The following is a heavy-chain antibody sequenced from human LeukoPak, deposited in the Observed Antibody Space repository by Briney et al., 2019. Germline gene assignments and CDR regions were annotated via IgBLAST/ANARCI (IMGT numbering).Heavy chain of an antibody. Sequence: LTGGSLRLSCAASGFTFDDYAMHWVRQAPGKGPEWVSLISGDGGSTYYADSVKGRFTISRDNSKNSLYLQMNSLRTEDTALYYCAKDIGGRDGYNSAPLYFDYWGQGTLVTVSS. J-gene: IGHJ4*02. CDR3: AKDIGGRDGYNSAPLYFDY. D-gene: IGHD5-24*01. CDR1: GFTFDDYA. CDR2: ISGDGGST. V-gene: IGHV3-43*02.